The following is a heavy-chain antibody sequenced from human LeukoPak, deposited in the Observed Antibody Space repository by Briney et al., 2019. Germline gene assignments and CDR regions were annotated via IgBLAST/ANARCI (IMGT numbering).Heavy chain of an antibody. V-gene: IGHV3-48*01. J-gene: IGHJ4*02. CDR3: ARRDSGSRGFDS. Sequence: GGSLRLSCAASGFDFITYSMNWVRQAPGKGLEWISYISISSSTIYFADSVKGRFTVSRDNAKTSLYLQMNSLRAEDTAVYYCARRDSGSRGFDSWGQGTLVTVSS. CDR1: GFDFITYS. D-gene: IGHD3-10*01. CDR2: ISISSSTI.